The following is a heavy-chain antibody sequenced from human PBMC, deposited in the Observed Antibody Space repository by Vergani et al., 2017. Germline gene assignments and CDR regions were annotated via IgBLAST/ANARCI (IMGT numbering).Heavy chain of an antibody. CDR2: ISSRGSTI. CDR1: GFTFSSYE. Sequence: EVQLVESGGGLVQPGGSLRLSCAASGFTFSSYEMNWVRQAPGKGLEWVSYISSRGSTIYYADSVKGRFTISRDNAKNSLYLQMNSLRAEDTAVYYCAREVGPIWCSSTSCYRKKNWFDPWGQGTLVTVSS. D-gene: IGHD2-2*01. J-gene: IGHJ5*02. CDR3: AREVGPIWCSSTSCYRKKNWFDP. V-gene: IGHV3-48*03.